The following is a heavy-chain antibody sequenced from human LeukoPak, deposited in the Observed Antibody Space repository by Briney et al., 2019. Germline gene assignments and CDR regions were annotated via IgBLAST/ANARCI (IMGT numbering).Heavy chain of an antibody. CDR1: GFTFSSYG. CDR3: ARDRYDSSGYVDY. V-gene: IGHV3-33*01. D-gene: IGHD3-22*01. CDR2: IWYDGSNK. J-gene: IGHJ4*02. Sequence: GSLRLSCAASGFTFSSYGMHWVRQAPGKGLEWVAVIWYDGSNKYCADSVKGRFTISRDNSKNTLYLQMNSLRAEDTAVYYCARDRYDSSGYVDYWGQGTLVTVSS.